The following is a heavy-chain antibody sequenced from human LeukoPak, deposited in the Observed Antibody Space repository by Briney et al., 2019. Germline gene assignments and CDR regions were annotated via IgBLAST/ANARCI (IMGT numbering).Heavy chain of an antibody. V-gene: IGHV7-4-1*02. J-gene: IGHJ6*02. D-gene: IGHD3-3*01. CDR1: GYTFTSYA. Sequence: ASVKVSCKASGYTFTSYAMNWVRQAPGQGLEWMGWINTNTGNPTYAQGFTGRFVFFLDTSVSTAYLQISSLKAEDTAVYYCARLYYDFWTGSRLTHYYYGMDVWGQGTTVTVSS. CDR3: ARLYYDFWTGSRLTHYYYGMDV. CDR2: INTNTGNP.